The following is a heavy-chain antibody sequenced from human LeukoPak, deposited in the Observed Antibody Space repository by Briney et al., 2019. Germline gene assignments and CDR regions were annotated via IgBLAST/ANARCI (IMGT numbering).Heavy chain of an antibody. CDR1: GGSISSSSYY. J-gene: IGHJ4*02. CDR2: IYYSGST. D-gene: IGHD3/OR15-3a*01. Sequence: PSETLSLTCTVSGGSISSSSYYWGWIRQPPGKGLEWIGSIYYSGSTYYNPSLKSRVTISVDTSKNQFSLKLSSVTAADTAVYYCVKGVEGAMVFGGDYWGQGTLVTVSS. CDR3: VKGVEGAMVFGGDY. V-gene: IGHV4-39*01.